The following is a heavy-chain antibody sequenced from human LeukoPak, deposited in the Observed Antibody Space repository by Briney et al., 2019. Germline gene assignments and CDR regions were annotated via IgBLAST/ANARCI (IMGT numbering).Heavy chain of an antibody. J-gene: IGHJ4*02. CDR3: AREGGQWLVFSKWDY. CDR2: INPSGGST. Sequence: ASVKVSCKASGYTFTSYYMHWVRQAPGQGLEWMGIINPSGGSTSCAQKFQGRVTMTRDTSTSTVYMELSSLRSEDTAVYYCAREGGQWLVFSKWDYWGQGTLVTVSS. CDR1: GYTFTSYY. D-gene: IGHD6-19*01. V-gene: IGHV1-46*01.